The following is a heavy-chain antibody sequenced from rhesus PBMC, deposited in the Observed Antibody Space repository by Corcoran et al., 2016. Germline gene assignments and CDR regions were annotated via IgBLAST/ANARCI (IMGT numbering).Heavy chain of an antibody. CDR3: ARGTAGTGGH. V-gene: IGHV4-73*01. J-gene: IGHJ4*01. CDR1: GGSISGYYS. CDR2: IYGNSAST. Sequence: QVQLQQWGEGLVTPSETLSLTCAVYGGSISGYYSWTWVRQPPGKGLEWIGYIYGNSASTNYNPSLKKRVTISKDTSKNQFSLKLSSVTAADTAVYYCARGTAGTGGHWGQGVLVTVSS. D-gene: IGHD1-1*01.